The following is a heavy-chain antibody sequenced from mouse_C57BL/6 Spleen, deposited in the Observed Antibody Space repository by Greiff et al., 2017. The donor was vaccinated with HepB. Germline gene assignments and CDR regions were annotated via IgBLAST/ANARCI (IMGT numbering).Heavy chain of an antibody. CDR3: ASPSPLYGSSSTAMDY. CDR1: GYTFTDYY. Sequence: EVLLQQSGPELVKPGASVKISCKASGYTFTDYYMNWVKQSHGKSLEWIGDINPNNGGTSYNQKFKGKATLTVDKSSSTAYMELRSLTSEDSAVYYCASPSPLYGSSSTAMDYGGQGTSVTVSS. J-gene: IGHJ4*01. V-gene: IGHV1-26*01. CDR2: INPNNGGT. D-gene: IGHD1-1*01.